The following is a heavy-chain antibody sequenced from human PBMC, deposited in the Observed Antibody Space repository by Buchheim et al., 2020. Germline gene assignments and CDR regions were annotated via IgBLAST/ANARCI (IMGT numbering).Heavy chain of an antibody. CDR3: ARTEGYTTFRNPHYYYGMDV. J-gene: IGHJ6*02. D-gene: IGHD1-1*01. Sequence: QVQLQQWGAGLLKPSETLSLTCAVYGGSFSGYYWSWIRQPPGKGLEWIGEINHSGSTNYNPSLKSRVTISVDTSKNQFSRKLSSVTAADTAVYYCARTEGYTTFRNPHYYYGMDVWGQGTT. V-gene: IGHV4-34*01. CDR2: INHSGST. CDR1: GGSFSGYY.